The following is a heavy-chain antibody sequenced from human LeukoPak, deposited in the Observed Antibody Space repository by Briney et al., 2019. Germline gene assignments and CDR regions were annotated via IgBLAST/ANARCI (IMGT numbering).Heavy chain of an antibody. CDR1: GGSISSSSYY. CDR3: AKSGVGFGELSPPFDY. V-gene: IGHV3-53*01. J-gene: IGHJ4*02. CDR2: IYSSATT. Sequence: ETLSLTCTVSGGSISSSSYYWGWVRQAPGKGLEWVSVIYSSATTNYADFVKGRFTISRDTSKNTLYLQMNSLRAEDTAVYYCAKSGVGFGELSPPFDYWGQGTLVTVSS. D-gene: IGHD3-10*01.